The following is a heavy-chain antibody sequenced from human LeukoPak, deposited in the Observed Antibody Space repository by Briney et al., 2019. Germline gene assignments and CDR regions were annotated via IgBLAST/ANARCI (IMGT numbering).Heavy chain of an antibody. CDR2: ISYDGSNK. Sequence: GGSLRLSCAASGFTFSSYWMSWVRQAPGKGLEWVAVISYDGSNKYYADSVKGRFTISRDNSKNTLYLQMNSLRAEDTAVYYCAKDADSSGWYSDFDYWGQGTLVTVSS. CDR3: AKDADSSGWYSDFDY. D-gene: IGHD6-19*01. J-gene: IGHJ4*02. V-gene: IGHV3-30*18. CDR1: GFTFSSYW.